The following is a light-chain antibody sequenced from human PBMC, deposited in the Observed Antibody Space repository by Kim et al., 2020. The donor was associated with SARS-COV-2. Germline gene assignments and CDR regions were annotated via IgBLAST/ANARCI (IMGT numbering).Light chain of an antibody. Sequence: SPGERATLSCRASQSFITNSLAWYQHKPGQAPRLLIYGASYRATGIPDRFSGSVSGTDFTLTISRLEPEDFAVYYCQQYGNSPLTFGGGTKVDIK. V-gene: IGKV3-20*01. CDR1: QSFITNS. CDR3: QQYGNSPLT. CDR2: GAS. J-gene: IGKJ4*01.